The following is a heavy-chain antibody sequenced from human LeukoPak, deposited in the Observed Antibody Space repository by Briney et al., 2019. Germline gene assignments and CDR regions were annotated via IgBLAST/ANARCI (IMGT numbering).Heavy chain of an antibody. CDR3: ARDSFSSSWPKWFDP. CDR1: GGSISSSNW. CDR2: IYHSGST. J-gene: IGHJ5*02. D-gene: IGHD6-13*01. Sequence: PSETLSLTCAVSGGSISSSNWWSWVLQPPGKGLEWIGEIYHSGSTNYNPSLKSRVTISVDKSKNQFSLKLSSVTAADTAVYYCARDSFSSSWPKWFDPWGQGILVAVSS. V-gene: IGHV4-4*02.